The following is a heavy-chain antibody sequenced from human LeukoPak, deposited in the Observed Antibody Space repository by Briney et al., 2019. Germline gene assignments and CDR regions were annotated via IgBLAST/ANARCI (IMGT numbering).Heavy chain of an antibody. Sequence: GGSLRLSCAASGFTFSSYAMGWVRQAPGKGLEWVSAISGSGGSTYYADSVKGRFTISRDNSKNTPYLQMNSLRAEDTAVYYCAKDNIVVVVAATLDYWGQGTLVTVSS. CDR2: ISGSGGST. V-gene: IGHV3-23*01. CDR3: AKDNIVVVVAATLDY. J-gene: IGHJ4*02. D-gene: IGHD2-15*01. CDR1: GFTFSSYA.